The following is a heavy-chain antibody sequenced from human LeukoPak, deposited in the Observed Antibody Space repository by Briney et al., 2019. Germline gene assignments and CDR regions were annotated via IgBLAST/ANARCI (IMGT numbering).Heavy chain of an antibody. CDR3: ARMGSFYDYLWGSYRNYYFDY. D-gene: IGHD3-16*02. V-gene: IGHV1-3*03. J-gene: IGHJ4*02. Sequence: GASVKVSCKASGYTFTSYAMHWVRQAPGQRLEWMGWINVGNGNTKYSREFQGRVTFSRDTSASTAYMELSSLRSDDMAVYYCARMGSFYDYLWGSYRNYYFDYWGQGTLVTVSS. CDR1: GYTFTSYA. CDR2: INVGNGNT.